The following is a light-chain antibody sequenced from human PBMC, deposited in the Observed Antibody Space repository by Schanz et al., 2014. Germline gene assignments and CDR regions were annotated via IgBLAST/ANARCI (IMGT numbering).Light chain of an antibody. V-gene: IGLV2-11*01. Sequence: QSALTQPRSVSGSPGQSVTISCTGTSSDVGGYNYVSWYQLHPGKAPKLMIYDVSKRPSGVPDRFSGSKSGNTASLTISGLQAEDEADYYCCSYASSTTLCVFGTGTKLTVL. J-gene: IGLJ1*01. CDR1: SSDVGGYNY. CDR3: CSYASSTTLCV. CDR2: DVS.